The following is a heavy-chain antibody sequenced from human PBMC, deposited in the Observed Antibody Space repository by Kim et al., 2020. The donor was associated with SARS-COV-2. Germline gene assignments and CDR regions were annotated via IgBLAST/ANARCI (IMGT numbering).Heavy chain of an antibody. Sequence: SETLSLTCTVSGGSISSGGYYWSWIRQHPGKGLEWIGYIYYSGSTYYNPSLKSRVTISVDTSMNQFSLKLSSVTAADTAVYYCARDRPPGIAVAGEAFDIWGQGTMVTVSS. D-gene: IGHD6-19*01. CDR3: ARDRPPGIAVAGEAFDI. V-gene: IGHV4-31*03. CDR2: IYYSGST. CDR1: GGSISSGGYY. J-gene: IGHJ3*02.